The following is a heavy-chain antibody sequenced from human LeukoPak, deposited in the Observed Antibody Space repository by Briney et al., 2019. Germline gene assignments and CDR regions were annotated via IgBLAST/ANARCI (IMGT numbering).Heavy chain of an antibody. Sequence: GGSLRLSCAASGFTFSNYAMSWVRQAPGKGLECVSLISGSGGSTYYADSVKGRFTISRDNSKNTLYLQMNSLRAEDTALYYCAKGNKGDPRVYFDFWGQGTLVTVSS. D-gene: IGHD2-21*02. CDR3: AKGNKGDPRVYFDF. CDR2: ISGSGGST. CDR1: GFTFSNYA. V-gene: IGHV3-23*01. J-gene: IGHJ4*02.